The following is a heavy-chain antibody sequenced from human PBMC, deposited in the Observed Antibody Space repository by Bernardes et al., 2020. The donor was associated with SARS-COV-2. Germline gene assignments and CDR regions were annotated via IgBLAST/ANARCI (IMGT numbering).Heavy chain of an antibody. CDR2: ISWNSGSI. CDR3: ASLLSVSGAVAGTGYYYYGMDV. D-gene: IGHD6-19*01. CDR1: GFTFDDYA. J-gene: IGHJ6*02. V-gene: IGHV3-9*01. Sequence: GGSLRLSCAASGFTFDDYAMHWVRQAPGKGLEWVSGISWNSGSIGYADSVKGRFTISRDNAKNSLYLQMNSLRAEDTALYYCASLLSVSGAVAGTGYYYYGMDVWGQGTTVTVSS.